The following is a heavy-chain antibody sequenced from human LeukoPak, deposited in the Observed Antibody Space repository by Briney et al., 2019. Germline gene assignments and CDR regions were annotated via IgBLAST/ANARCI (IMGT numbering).Heavy chain of an antibody. J-gene: IGHJ6*02. CDR2: ISSSGSTK. D-gene: IGHD1-1*01. Sequence: GGSLRLSCGASGITFSSYSMNWVRQAPGKGLEWVSYISSSGSTKYYADSVKGRFTISRDNARNSLYLQMNSLRAEDTAVYYCARDLSDWNDYYYGMDVWGQGTTVTVSS. V-gene: IGHV3-48*01. CDR1: GITFSSYS. CDR3: ARDLSDWNDYYYGMDV.